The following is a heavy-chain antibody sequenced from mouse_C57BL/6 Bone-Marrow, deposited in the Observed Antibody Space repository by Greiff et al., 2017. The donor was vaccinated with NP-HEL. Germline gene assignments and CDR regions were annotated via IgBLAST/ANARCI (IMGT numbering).Heavy chain of an antibody. CDR3: ARGGSFFAY. Sequence: EVQLVESGPELVKPGDSVKISCKASGFSFTGYFMNWVMQSHGKSLEWIGRINPYNGDTFYNQKFKGKATLTVDKSSSTAHMELRSLTSEDSAVYYCARGGSFFAYWGQGTLVTVSA. V-gene: IGHV1-20*01. CDR2: INPYNGDT. CDR1: GFSFTGYF. J-gene: IGHJ3*01.